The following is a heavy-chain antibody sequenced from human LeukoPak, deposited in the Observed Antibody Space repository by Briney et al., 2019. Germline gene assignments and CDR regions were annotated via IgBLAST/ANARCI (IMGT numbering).Heavy chain of an antibody. J-gene: IGHJ4*02. D-gene: IGHD6-13*01. Sequence: NPSETLSLTCTVSGGSISSYYWSWIRQPPGKGLEWIGYIYYSGTTNYNPSLKSRVTISVDTSKNQFPLKLSSVTAADTAVYYCARGVYIAAAQYGYWGQGTLVTVSS. CDR3: ARGVYIAAAQYGY. CDR2: IYYSGTT. CDR1: GGSISSYY. V-gene: IGHV4-59*01.